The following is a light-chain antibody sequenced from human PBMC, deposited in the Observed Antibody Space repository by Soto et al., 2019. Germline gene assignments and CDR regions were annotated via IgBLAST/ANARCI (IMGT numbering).Light chain of an antibody. J-gene: IGLJ2*01. CDR2: RDN. CDR1: NIGNKN. CDR3: QVWDSSTVV. V-gene: IGLV3-9*01. Sequence: SYELTQPLSVSVALGQTARITCGGNNIGNKNVHWYLQKPGQAPVVVIYRDNNRPSGIPERLSGSNSGNTATLTISRAQAGDVADYYCQVWDSSTVVFGGGTKLTVL.